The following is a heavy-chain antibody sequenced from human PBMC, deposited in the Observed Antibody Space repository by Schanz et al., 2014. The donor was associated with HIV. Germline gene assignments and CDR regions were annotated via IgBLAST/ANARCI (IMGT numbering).Heavy chain of an antibody. CDR2: IKPISGDT. Sequence: QIQLVQSGAEVKKPGGSVMLSCKASGYTFTNYGISWVRQAPGQGPEWMGYIKPISGDTYYAQKFRGRVTMTRDMSMSTASMELSRLRSDDTAVYFCTRNQYQLLPFDYWGQGTLVTVSS. CDR3: TRNQYQLLPFDY. D-gene: IGHD1-7*01. V-gene: IGHV1-18*01. CDR1: GYTFTNYG. J-gene: IGHJ4*02.